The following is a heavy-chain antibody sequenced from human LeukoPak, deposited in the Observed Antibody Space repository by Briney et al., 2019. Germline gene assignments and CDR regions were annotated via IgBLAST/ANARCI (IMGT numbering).Heavy chain of an antibody. CDR1: GYTFTGYY. Sequence: GASVKVSCKASGYTFTGYYMHWVRQAPGQGLEWMGGIIPIFGTANYAQKFQGKVTITADESTSTAYMELSSLRSEDTAVYYCASTLLGATSPFDIWGQGTMVTVSS. CDR2: IIPIFGTA. V-gene: IGHV1-69*13. J-gene: IGHJ3*02. D-gene: IGHD1-26*01. CDR3: ASTLLGATSPFDI.